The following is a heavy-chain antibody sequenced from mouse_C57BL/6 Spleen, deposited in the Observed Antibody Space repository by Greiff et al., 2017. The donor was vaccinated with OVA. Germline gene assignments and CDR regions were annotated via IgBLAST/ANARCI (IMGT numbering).Heavy chain of an antibody. J-gene: IGHJ4*01. CDR2: ISDGGSYT. V-gene: IGHV5-4*03. CDR3: ASLYYYGSAMDY. Sequence: EVNVVESGGGLVKPGGSLKLSCAASGFTFSSYAMSWVRQTPEKRLEWVATISDGGSYTYYPDNVKGRFTISRDNAKNNLYLQMSHLKSEDTAMYYCASLYYYGSAMDYWGQGTSVTVSS. CDR1: GFTFSSYA. D-gene: IGHD1-1*01.